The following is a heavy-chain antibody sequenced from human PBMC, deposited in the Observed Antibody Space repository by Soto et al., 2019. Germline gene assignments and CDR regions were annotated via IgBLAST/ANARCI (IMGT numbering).Heavy chain of an antibody. J-gene: IGHJ4*02. Sequence: SETLSLTCAVYGGSFSGYYWSWIRQPPGKGLELIGEINHSGSTNYNPSLKSRVTISVDTSKNQFSLKLSSVTAADTAVYYCARVGLAAAGAPDYRREGTLVTVSS. CDR3: ARVGLAAAGAPDY. D-gene: IGHD6-13*01. CDR2: INHSGST. V-gene: IGHV4-34*01. CDR1: GGSFSGYY.